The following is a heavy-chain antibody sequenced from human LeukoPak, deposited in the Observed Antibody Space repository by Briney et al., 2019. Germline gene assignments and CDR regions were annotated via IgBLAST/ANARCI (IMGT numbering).Heavy chain of an antibody. D-gene: IGHD3-22*01. V-gene: IGHV3-53*01. J-gene: IGHJ3*02. CDR1: GTIVSTNY. CDR2: IYSGGST. Sequence: GGSLRLSCVSSGTIVSTNYMHWVRQAPGKGLEWVSVIYSGGSTYYADSVKGRFTISRDNSKNTLYLQMNSLRAEDTAVYYCARSGFYYDSSGYPAWTFDIWGQGTMVTVSS. CDR3: ARSGFYYDSSGYPAWTFDI.